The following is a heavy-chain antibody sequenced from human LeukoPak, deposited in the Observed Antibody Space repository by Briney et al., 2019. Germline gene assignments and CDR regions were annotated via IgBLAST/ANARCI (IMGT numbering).Heavy chain of an antibody. D-gene: IGHD4-11*01. CDR3: ARDGTYSN. Sequence: QPGGSLRLSSAASVFTLCSYWMHWVPQDPGKGRAWVSRINPDGSGTSYADSVKGRFTVSRDNAKNTVYLQMNSLRVEDTAIYYCARDGTYSNCGQGTLVTVSS. V-gene: IGHV3-74*01. CDR1: VFTLCSYW. CDR2: INPDGSGT. J-gene: IGHJ4*02.